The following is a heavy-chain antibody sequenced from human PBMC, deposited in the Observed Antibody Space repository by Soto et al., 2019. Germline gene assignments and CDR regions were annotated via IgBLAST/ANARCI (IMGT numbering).Heavy chain of an antibody. Sequence: GGSLRLSCAASGFTFRRFTMNWVRQAPGKGLEWVSTISSNSAYIYYTDALRGRFTISRDNAKNSLHLQMNSLRAEDTAVYYCTRDASRDSSARGWFDPWGPGTLVTVSS. J-gene: IGHJ5*02. CDR1: GFTFRRFT. CDR3: TRDASRDSSARGWFDP. CDR2: ISSNSAYI. D-gene: IGHD6-13*01. V-gene: IGHV3-21*01.